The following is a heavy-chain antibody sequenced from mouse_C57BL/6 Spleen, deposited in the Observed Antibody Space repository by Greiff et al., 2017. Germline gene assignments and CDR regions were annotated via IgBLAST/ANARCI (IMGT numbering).Heavy chain of an antibody. J-gene: IGHJ3*01. CDR2: IDPEDGET. V-gene: IGHV14-2*01. CDR1: GFNIKDYY. Sequence: VQLQQSGAELVKPGASVKLSCTASGFNIKDYYMHWVKQRTEQGLEWIGRIDPEDGETKYAPKFPGKATITADTSSNTAYLPLSSLTSEDTAVYYCAPEGAYWGQGTLVTVSA. CDR3: APEGAY.